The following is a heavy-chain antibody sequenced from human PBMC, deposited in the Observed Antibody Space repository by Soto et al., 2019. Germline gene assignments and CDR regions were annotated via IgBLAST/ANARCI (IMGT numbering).Heavy chain of an antibody. CDR3: ARESRSWYGSIWDY. CDR1: GGSISSGDYY. V-gene: IGHV4-30-4*08. J-gene: IGHJ4*02. CDR2: FYYSGST. D-gene: IGHD6-13*01. Sequence: PSETLSLTGTVSGGSISSGDYYWSWIRQHPGKGLEWIGNFYYSGSTYYNPSLKSRITISVDTSKNQFSLKLSSVTAADTAVYYCARESRSWYGSIWDYWGQGTLVTVSS.